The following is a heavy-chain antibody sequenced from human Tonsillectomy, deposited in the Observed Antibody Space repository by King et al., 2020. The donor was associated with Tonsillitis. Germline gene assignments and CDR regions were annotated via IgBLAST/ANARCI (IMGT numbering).Heavy chain of an antibody. CDR3: ARDGGPTYCGGDCYSGYMDV. D-gene: IGHD2-21*02. CDR1: GFTFSDYY. J-gene: IGHJ6*03. CDR2: ISSSSSYT. V-gene: IGHV3-11*05. Sequence: VQLVESGGGLVKPGGSLRLSCAASGFTFSDYYMSWIRQAPGKGLEWVSYISSSSSYTNYADSVKGRFTISRDNDKNSLYLQMNSLRAEDTAVYYCARDGGPTYCGGDCYSGYMDVWGKGTTVTVSS.